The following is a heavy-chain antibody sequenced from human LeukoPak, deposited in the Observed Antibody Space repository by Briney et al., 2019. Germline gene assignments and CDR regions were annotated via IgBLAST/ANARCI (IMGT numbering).Heavy chain of an antibody. CDR2: ISSSSSYI. CDR1: GFTFSSYS. V-gene: IGHV3-21*01. CDR3: ARDLSMSTIM. Sequence: KPGGSLRLSCAASGFTFSSYSMNWVRQAAGKGLEWDSSISSSSSYIYYADSVKGRFTISRDNAKDSLYLQMNSLRAEDTAVYYCARDLSMSTIMWGQGTLLTVSS. D-gene: IGHD5-24*01. J-gene: IGHJ4*02.